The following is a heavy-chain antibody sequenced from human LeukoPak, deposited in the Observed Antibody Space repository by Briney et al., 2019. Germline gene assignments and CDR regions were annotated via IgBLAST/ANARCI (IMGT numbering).Heavy chain of an antibody. CDR3: ATERPDSRVLDY. CDR2: IYSSDYI. J-gene: IGHJ4*02. Sequence: GGSLRLSCAASGFLVNANHMNWVRQAPGKGLEWVSIIYSSDYIYYADSVKGRFTISRDNSKNTLYLQMSSLRVEDSAVYYCATERPDSRVLDYWGQGLVVTVSS. D-gene: IGHD3-10*01. CDR1: GFLVNANH. V-gene: IGHV3-66*01.